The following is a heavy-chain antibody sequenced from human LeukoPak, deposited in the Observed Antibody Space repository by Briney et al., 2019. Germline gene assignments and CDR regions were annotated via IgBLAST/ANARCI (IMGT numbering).Heavy chain of an antibody. J-gene: IGHJ4*02. Sequence: SETLSLTCAVSGHSISSGYYWGWIRQPPGKGLEWIGSIYHSGSTYYNPSLKSRVTISVDTSKNQFSLKLSSVTAADTAVYYCARDHGYYDSSGYPFDYWGQGTLVTVSS. CDR3: ARDHGYYDSSGYPFDY. D-gene: IGHD3-22*01. V-gene: IGHV4-38-2*02. CDR1: GHSISSGYY. CDR2: IYHSGST.